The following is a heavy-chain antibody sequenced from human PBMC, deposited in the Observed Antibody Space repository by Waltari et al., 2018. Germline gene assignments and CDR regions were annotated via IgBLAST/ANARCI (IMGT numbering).Heavy chain of an antibody. J-gene: IGHJ4*02. V-gene: IGHV4-34*01. CDR2: INHSGST. Sequence: QVQLQQWGAGLLKPSETLSLTCAVYGGSFSGYYWSWLRQPPGKGLEWIGEINHSGSTNYNPSLKSRVTISVDTSKNQFSLKLSSVTAADTAVYYCARVGKEEMATIPFDYWGQGTLVTVSS. D-gene: IGHD5-12*01. CDR1: GGSFSGYY. CDR3: ARVGKEEMATIPFDY.